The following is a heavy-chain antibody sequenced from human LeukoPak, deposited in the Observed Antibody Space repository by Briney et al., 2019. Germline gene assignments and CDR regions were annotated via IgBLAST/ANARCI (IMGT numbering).Heavy chain of an antibody. CDR2: IKQDGSEK. Sequence: GGSLRLSCAASGFTFSSYWMTWVRQAPGKVLEWVANIKQDGSEKYYVDSVKGRFTISRDNAKNSLYLQMNSLRADDTAMYYCARGGAGIDYWGQGTLVTVSS. V-gene: IGHV3-7*05. D-gene: IGHD6-19*01. CDR1: GFTFSSYW. J-gene: IGHJ4*02. CDR3: ARGGAGIDY.